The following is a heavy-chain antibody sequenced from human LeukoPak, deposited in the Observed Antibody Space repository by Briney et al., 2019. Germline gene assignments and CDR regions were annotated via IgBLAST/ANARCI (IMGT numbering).Heavy chain of an antibody. V-gene: IGHV3-48*03. CDR2: ISSSGSTI. Sequence: QPGGSLPLSCAASGLKFSSYEMSWVRPAPGKGLECVSYISSSGSTIYYADSVKGRFTISRDNAKNSLYLQMNSLRAEDTAVYYGAKGRGYDSSGNVGDYWGQGTLVTVSS. CDR1: GLKFSSYE. D-gene: IGHD3-22*01. CDR3: AKGRGYDSSGNVGDY. J-gene: IGHJ4*02.